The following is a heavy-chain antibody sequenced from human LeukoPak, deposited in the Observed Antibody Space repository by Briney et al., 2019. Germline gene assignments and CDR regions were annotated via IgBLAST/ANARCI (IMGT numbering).Heavy chain of an antibody. V-gene: IGHV3-23*01. J-gene: IGHJ6*01. CDR2: ISSGGGST. CDR1: GFTFSSYA. D-gene: IGHD3-10*01. CDR3: TKMVRGLNKSYGMDV. Sequence: GESLRLSCAASGFTFSSYAMSWVRQAPGMGLEWVSAISSGGGSTYYADSMKGRFTISRDNSKNTLYLQMNSLRAEDTAVYYCTKMVRGLNKSYGMDVWGQGTTVTVSS.